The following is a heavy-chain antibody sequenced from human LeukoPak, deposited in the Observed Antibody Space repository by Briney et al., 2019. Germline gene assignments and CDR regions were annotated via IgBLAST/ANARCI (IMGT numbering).Heavy chain of an antibody. Sequence: GGSLRLSCAASGFTFDDYAMHWVRQAPGKGLEWVSLISGDGSRTYYAESVKGRFTISRDNSKDSLNLQMNSLRTEDTAFYYCAKVRPTRFVESSGWLELGYWGQGTLVTVSS. J-gene: IGHJ4*02. CDR3: AKVRPTRFVESSGWLELGY. CDR1: GFTFDDYA. CDR2: ISGDGSRT. D-gene: IGHD6-19*01. V-gene: IGHV3-43*02.